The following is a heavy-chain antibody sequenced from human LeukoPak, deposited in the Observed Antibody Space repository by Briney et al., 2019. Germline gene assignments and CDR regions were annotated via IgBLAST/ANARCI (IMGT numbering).Heavy chain of an antibody. CDR2: INPNSGGT. CDR3: ARDADAIVGAPPHFDY. D-gene: IGHD1-26*01. CDR1: GYTFTGYY. Sequence: ASVKVSCKASGYTFTGYYMHWVRQAPGQGLEWMGWINPNSGGTNYAQKFQGRVTMTRDTSISTAYMELSRLISDDTAVYYCARDADAIVGAPPHFDYWGQGTLVTVSS. J-gene: IGHJ4*02. V-gene: IGHV1-2*02.